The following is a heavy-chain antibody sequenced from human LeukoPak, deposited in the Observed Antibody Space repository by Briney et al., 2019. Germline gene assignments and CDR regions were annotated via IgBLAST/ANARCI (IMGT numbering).Heavy chain of an antibody. Sequence: GESLKISCKGSGYSFTNSWITWVRQMPGKGLEWMGRIDPSDSYTNYSPSFQGHVTISADKSISTAYLQWSSLKASDTAMYYCARSYSSSWYNINYWGQGTLVTVSS. V-gene: IGHV5-10-1*01. D-gene: IGHD6-13*01. CDR2: IDPSDSYT. CDR3: ARSYSSSWYNINY. J-gene: IGHJ4*02. CDR1: GYSFTNSW.